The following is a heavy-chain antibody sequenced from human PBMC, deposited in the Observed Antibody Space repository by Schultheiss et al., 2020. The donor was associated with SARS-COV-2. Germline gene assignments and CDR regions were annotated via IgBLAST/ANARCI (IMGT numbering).Heavy chain of an antibody. J-gene: IGHJ2*01. CDR2: IYTSGST. Sequence: SETLSLTCAVSGYSISSGYYWSWIRQPAGKGLEWIGRIYTSGSTNYNPSLKSRVTMSVDTSKNQFSLKLSSVTAADTAVYYCARVRAVAGTGWYFDLWGRGTLVTVSS. V-gene: IGHV4-4*07. D-gene: IGHD6-19*01. CDR3: ARVRAVAGTGWYFDL. CDR1: GYSISSGYY.